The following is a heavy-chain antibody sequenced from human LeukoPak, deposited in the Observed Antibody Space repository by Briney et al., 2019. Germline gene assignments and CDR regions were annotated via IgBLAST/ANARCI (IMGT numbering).Heavy chain of an antibody. CDR2: ISSSGSTI. J-gene: IGHJ4*02. Sequence: PGGSLRLSCAASGFTFSSYEMNWVRQAPGKGLEWVSYISSSGSTIYYADSVKGRFTISRDNAKSSLYLQMNSLRAEDTAVYYCARTDGTDYDYVWGSYRYYFDYWGQGTLVTVSS. D-gene: IGHD3-16*02. V-gene: IGHV3-48*03. CDR3: ARTDGTDYDYVWGSYRYYFDY. CDR1: GFTFSSYE.